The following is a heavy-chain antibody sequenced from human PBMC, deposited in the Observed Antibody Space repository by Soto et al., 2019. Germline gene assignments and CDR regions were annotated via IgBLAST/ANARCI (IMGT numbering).Heavy chain of an antibody. CDR2: ISSSSSYI. CDR1: GFTFSSYI. V-gene: IGHV3-21*01. CDR3: ARVGYCSSTSCRHWYFDL. Sequence: EVQLVESGGGLVKPGGSLRLSCAASGFTFSSYIMNWVRQAPGKGLEWVSSISSSSSYIYYADSVKGRFTISRDNAKNSLYLQMNSLRAEDTAVYYCARVGYCSSTSCRHWYFDLWGRGTLVTVSS. J-gene: IGHJ2*01. D-gene: IGHD2-2*01.